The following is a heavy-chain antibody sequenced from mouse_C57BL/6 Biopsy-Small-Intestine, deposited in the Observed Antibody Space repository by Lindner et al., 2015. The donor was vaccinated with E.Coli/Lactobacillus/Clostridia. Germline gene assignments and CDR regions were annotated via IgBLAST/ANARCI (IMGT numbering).Heavy chain of an antibody. J-gene: IGHJ3*01. Sequence: SVKVSCKAAGYTFTDYGIAWVRQAPGQGLEWMGWISPYIGNTYYGKGVQARVTMTADTPTNTAYIDLRSLRPDDTAVYYCARRRLEYAFDLWGQGTMVTVS. V-gene: IGHV1-56*01. CDR1: GYTFTDYG. D-gene: IGHD3-2*02. CDR2: ISPYIGNT. CDR3: ARRRLEYAFDL.